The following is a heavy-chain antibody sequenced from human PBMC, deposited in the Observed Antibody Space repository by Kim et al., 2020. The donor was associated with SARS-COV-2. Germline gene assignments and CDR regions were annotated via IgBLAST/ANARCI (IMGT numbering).Heavy chain of an antibody. CDR1: GFTFSSYA. CDR2: ISDSGGNT. D-gene: IGHD6-6*01. Sequence: GGSLRLSCTASGFTFSSYAMSWVRQAPGKGLEWVSAISDSGGNTYFADSVKGRFSISRDNSKNTLYLQMNSLRADDTAVYYCVTSSGYWGQGTLAPVSS. V-gene: IGHV3-23*01. J-gene: IGHJ4*02. CDR3: VTSSGY.